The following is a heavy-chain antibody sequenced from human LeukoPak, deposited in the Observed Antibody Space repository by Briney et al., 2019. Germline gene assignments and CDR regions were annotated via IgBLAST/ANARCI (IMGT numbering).Heavy chain of an antibody. CDR2: INHSGST. D-gene: IGHD4-23*01. Sequence: QPSEALSLTCAVYGGSFSGYYWTWIRQPPGKGLEWIGEINHSGSTNYNPSLKSRVTISVDTSKNQFSLKLSSVTAADTAVYYCASPPNSPFDYWGQGTLVTVSS. J-gene: IGHJ4*02. V-gene: IGHV4-34*01. CDR3: ASPPNSPFDY. CDR1: GGSFSGYY.